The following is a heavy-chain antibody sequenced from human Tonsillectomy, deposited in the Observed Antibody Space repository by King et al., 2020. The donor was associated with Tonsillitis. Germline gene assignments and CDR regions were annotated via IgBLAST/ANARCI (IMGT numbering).Heavy chain of an antibody. CDR2: ISYDGSNK. Sequence: QVQLVESGGGVVQPGRSLRLSCAASGFTFSSYAMHWVRQAPGKGLEWVAVISYDGSNKYYADSVKGRFTISRDNSKNTLYLQMNSLRAEDTAVYYCARDILRLGVRYFDWLSSHFDYWGQGTLVTVSS. CDR1: GFTFSSYA. J-gene: IGHJ4*02. D-gene: IGHD3-9*01. V-gene: IGHV3-30-3*01. CDR3: ARDILRLGVRYFDWLSSHFDY.